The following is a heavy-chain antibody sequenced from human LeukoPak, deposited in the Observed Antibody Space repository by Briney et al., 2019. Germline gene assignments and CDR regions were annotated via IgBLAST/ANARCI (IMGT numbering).Heavy chain of an antibody. Sequence: PSETLSLTCTVSGGSISDISYYWGWIRQPPGKGLEWIGTMYFKGHTFYNPSLKSRITISVDTSKNQFSLTLSSVTAADTAVYYCARLHGNYQWYFDHRGRGIPVIASS. CDR3: ARLHGNYQWYFDH. V-gene: IGHV4-39*01. CDR2: MYFKGHT. CDR1: GGSISDISYY. J-gene: IGHJ2*01. D-gene: IGHD4-17*01.